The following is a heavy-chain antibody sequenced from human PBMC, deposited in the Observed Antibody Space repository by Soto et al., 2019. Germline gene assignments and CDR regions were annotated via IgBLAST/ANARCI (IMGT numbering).Heavy chain of an antibody. CDR2: INYDGSNK. V-gene: IGHV3-33*01. CDR3: ARCKQKVMHCGLDV. J-gene: IGHJ6*02. D-gene: IGHD2-21*01. Sequence: QVNLVESGGGAVQRGRSLRVSCAASGFIFSSYGMHWVRQAPGKGLEWVAFINYDGSNKFYGDAVKGRFTISRDNSKKMVHLQMNSLRGEDTAVYYCARCKQKVMHCGLDVWGHVATVTVSS. CDR1: GFIFSSYG.